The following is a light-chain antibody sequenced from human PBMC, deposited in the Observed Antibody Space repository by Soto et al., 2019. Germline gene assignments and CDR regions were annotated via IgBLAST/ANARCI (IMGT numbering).Light chain of an antibody. CDR2: AAS. V-gene: IGKV1-9*01. CDR3: QQLNSCPRT. CDR1: QGISSY. Sequence: DIQLTQSPSFLSASVGDRVSITCRASQGISSYLAWYQQKPGKAPKLLIYAASTLQSGVPSRFSGSGSGTEFTLTISSLQPEDFATYYCQQLNSCPRTFRQGTKVEIK. J-gene: IGKJ1*01.